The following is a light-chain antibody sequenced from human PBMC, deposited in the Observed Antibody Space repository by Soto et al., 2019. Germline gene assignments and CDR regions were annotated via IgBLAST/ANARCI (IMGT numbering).Light chain of an antibody. V-gene: IGKV3-15*01. CDR1: QSVSSN. J-gene: IGKJ3*01. Sequence: EIVMTQSPATLSVSPGERATLSCRASQSVSSNLAWYQQKPGQAPRLLIYGASTRATGIPARFSGSGSGTEFTLTISSLQSEAFAVYYCQQYNNWPPFTFGTGTKVDIK. CDR2: GAS. CDR3: QQYNNWPPFT.